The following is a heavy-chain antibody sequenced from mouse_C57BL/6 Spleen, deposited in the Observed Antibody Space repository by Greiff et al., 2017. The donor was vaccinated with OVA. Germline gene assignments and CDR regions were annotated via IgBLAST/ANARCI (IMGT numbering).Heavy chain of an antibody. Sequence: EVKLQESGGGLVKPGGSLKLSCAASGFTFSSYAMSWVRQTPEKRLEWVATISDGGSYTYYPDNVKGRFTISRDNAKNNLYLQMSHLKSEDTAMYYCARAGDGYYLDYWGQGTTLTVSS. CDR2: ISDGGSYT. CDR1: GFTFSSYA. J-gene: IGHJ2*01. V-gene: IGHV5-4*03. CDR3: ARAGDGYYLDY. D-gene: IGHD2-3*01.